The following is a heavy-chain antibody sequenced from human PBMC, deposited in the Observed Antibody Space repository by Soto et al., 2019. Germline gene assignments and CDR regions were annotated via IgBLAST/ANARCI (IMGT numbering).Heavy chain of an antibody. CDR1: GGSISSSSYY. V-gene: IGHV4-39*01. J-gene: IGHJ4*02. Sequence: SETLSLTCTVSGGSISSSSYYWGWIRQPPGKGLEWIGSIYYSGSTYYNPSLKSRVTISVDTYKNQFSLKLSAVTAADTAVYYCARGHGYGDYTPYYFDYWGQGTLVTVSS. CDR3: ARGHGYGDYTPYYFDY. CDR2: IYYSGST. D-gene: IGHD4-17*01.